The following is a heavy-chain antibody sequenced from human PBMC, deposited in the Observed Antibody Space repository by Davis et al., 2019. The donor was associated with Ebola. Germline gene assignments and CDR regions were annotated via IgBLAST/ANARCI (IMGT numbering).Heavy chain of an antibody. CDR2: FDPEDGET. V-gene: IGHV1-24*01. D-gene: IGHD6-13*01. CDR3: ATDPGYSSSWYSSMDV. J-gene: IGHJ6*02. Sequence: ASVKVSCKVSGYILTELSMHWVRQAPGKGLEWMGGFDPEDGETIYAQKFQGRVTMTEDTSTDTAYMELSSLRSEDTAVYYCATDPGYSSSWYSSMDVWGQGTTVTVSS. CDR1: GYILTELS.